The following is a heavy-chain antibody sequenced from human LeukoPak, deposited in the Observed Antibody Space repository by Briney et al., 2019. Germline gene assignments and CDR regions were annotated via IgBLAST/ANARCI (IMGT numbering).Heavy chain of an antibody. CDR2: IDSDGNT. CDR3: ARGLHDLWRGHMGY. Sequence: PGGSLRLSCAASGFTVNNNYMTWVRQAPGKGLDWVSAIDSDGNTYYADSVMGRFSISRDNSKNMVFLQMNSLRAEDTAVYCCARGLHDLWRGHMGYWSEGTLVTVSS. V-gene: IGHV3-53*01. CDR1: GFTVNNNY. J-gene: IGHJ4*02. D-gene: IGHD3-3*01.